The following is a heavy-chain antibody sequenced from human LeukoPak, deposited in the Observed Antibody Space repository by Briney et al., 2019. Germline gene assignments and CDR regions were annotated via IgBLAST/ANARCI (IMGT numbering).Heavy chain of an antibody. Sequence: GASVKASCKASGYTFTGYYMHWVRQAPGQGLEWMGWINPNSGGTNYAQKFQGRVTMTRDTSISTAYMELSRLRSDDTAVYYCARGAIVSSGYYFDYWGQGTLVTVSS. D-gene: IGHD3-22*01. J-gene: IGHJ4*02. CDR1: GYTFTGYY. V-gene: IGHV1-2*02. CDR3: ARGAIVSSGYYFDY. CDR2: INPNSGGT.